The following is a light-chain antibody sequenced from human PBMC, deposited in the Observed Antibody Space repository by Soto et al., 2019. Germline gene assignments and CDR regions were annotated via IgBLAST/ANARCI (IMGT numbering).Light chain of an antibody. CDR1: SSDVGGFNY. V-gene: IGLV2-14*01. J-gene: IGLJ1*01. Sequence: QSVLAQPDSASGSPGQSITISCTGTSSDVGGFNYVSWFQQHPGKAPKLMIYEVSNRPSGVSNRFSGSKSGTSASLTISGPQSEDEAFYYCAAWDYSLSAYVFGTGTKVTVL. CDR2: EVS. CDR3: AAWDYSLSAYV.